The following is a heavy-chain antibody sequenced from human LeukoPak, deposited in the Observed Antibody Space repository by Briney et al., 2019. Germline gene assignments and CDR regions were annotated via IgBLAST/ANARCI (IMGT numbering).Heavy chain of an antibody. CDR1: GFTFSSYW. J-gene: IGHJ4*02. V-gene: IGHV3-7*01. CDR3: ARDNVDFCSGYHRVFDY. Sequence: GGSLRLSCAASGFTFSSYWMSWVRQAPGKGLEWVANIKQDGSEKYYVDSVKGRFTISRDNAKNSLYLQMNSLRAEDTAVYYCARDNVDFCSGYHRVFDYWGQGTVVTVSS. D-gene: IGHD3-3*01. CDR2: IKQDGSEK.